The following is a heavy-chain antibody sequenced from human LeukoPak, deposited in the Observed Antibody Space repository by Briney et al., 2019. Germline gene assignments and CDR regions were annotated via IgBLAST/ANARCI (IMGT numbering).Heavy chain of an antibody. CDR3: AREGDYYGSGSYYNLLDY. Sequence: PGGSLTLSCAASGFTFGSYWMSWVRRAPGKGLEWVANLKQDGSEKYFVDSVKGRFTISRDNAKNSLYLQMSSLRVEDSAVYYCAREGDYYGSGSYYNLLDYWGQGTLVTVFS. CDR1: GFTFGSYW. J-gene: IGHJ4*02. CDR2: LKQDGSEK. D-gene: IGHD3-10*01. V-gene: IGHV3-7*01.